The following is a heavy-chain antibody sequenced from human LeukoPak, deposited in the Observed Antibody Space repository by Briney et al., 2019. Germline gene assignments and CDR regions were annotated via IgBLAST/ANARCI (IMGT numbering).Heavy chain of an antibody. CDR3: ARGHYYGMDV. CDR1: GFIFSNYW. CDR2: INSDGSTT. Sequence: QTGGSLRLSCAASGFIFSNYWMHWVRQAPGKGLVWVSPINSDGSTTGYADSVKGRFTISRDNAKNTLYLQMNSLRPEDTAVCYCARGHYYGMDVWGQGTTVTVSS. J-gene: IGHJ6*02. V-gene: IGHV3-74*01.